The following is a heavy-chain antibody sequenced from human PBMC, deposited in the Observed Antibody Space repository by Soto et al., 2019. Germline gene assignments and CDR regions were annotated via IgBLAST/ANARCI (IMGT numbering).Heavy chain of an antibody. Sequence: HPGGSLRLSCEASGVTFIHHAMTWVRQAPGKGLEWVSSISESGGTTYYADSVKGRFTISRDNPKNTLFLQMNSLRAEDTAVYYGVPGSSGAVGEDRWGQGTLVTVSS. J-gene: IGHJ5*02. CDR3: VPGSSGAVGEDR. V-gene: IGHV3-23*01. D-gene: IGHD3-10*01. CDR1: GVTFIHHA. CDR2: ISESGGTT.